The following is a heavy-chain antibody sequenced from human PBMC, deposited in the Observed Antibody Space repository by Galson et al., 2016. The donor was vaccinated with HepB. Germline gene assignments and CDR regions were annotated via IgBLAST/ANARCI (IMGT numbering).Heavy chain of an antibody. V-gene: IGHV3-48*03. CDR1: GFTFRRYE. J-gene: IGHJ4*02. CDR3: AREPVRLDDLLTAPPKNPDC. Sequence: SLSLSCAASGFTFRRYEMNWVRQAPGKGLEWVSYISSSGTTIYYADSVKGRFTISRDNAKNSLYLQMNSLRAEDTAVYYCAREPVRLDDLLTAPPKNPDCWGQGTLVTGSS. D-gene: IGHD3-9*01. CDR2: ISSSGTTI.